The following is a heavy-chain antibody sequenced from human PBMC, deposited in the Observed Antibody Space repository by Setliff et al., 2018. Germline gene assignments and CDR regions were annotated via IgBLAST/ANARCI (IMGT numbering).Heavy chain of an antibody. CDR3: ARSITIFGVVDPHMDV. D-gene: IGHD3-3*01. CDR1: GYTFTSYD. V-gene: IGHV1-69*06. J-gene: IGHJ6*03. Sequence: SVKVSCKASGYTFTSYDINWVRQAPGQGLEWMGRIIPIFGTANYAQKFQGRVTITADKSTSTAYMELSSLRSEDTAVYYCARSITIFGVVDPHMDVWGKGTTVTVS. CDR2: IIPIFGTA.